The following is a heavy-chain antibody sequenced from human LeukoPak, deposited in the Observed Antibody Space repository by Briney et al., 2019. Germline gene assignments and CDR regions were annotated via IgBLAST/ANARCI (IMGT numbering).Heavy chain of an antibody. CDR2: ISSSGSTI. Sequence: GGSLRLSCAASGFTFSSYEMNWVRQAPGKGLEWVSYISSSGSTIYYADSVKGRFTISRDNAKNTLYLQMNSLRAEDTAVYYCARDGSSIVGATHWFDPWGQGTLVTVSS. V-gene: IGHV3-48*03. J-gene: IGHJ5*02. D-gene: IGHD1-26*01. CDR3: ARDGSSIVGATHWFDP. CDR1: GFTFSSYE.